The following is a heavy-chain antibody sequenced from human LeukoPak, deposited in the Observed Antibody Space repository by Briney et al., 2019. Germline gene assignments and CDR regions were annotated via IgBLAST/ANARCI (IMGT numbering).Heavy chain of an antibody. V-gene: IGHV3-21*01. CDR2: ISSSSST. J-gene: IGHJ6*02. CDR3: ARERRPYGMDV. CDR1: GFTFSTYS. Sequence: GGSLRLSCAASGFTFSTYSMNWVRRAPGKGLEWVSSISSSSSTYYADSVKGRFTISRDNAKNSLYLQMNSLRAEDTAVYYCARERRPYGMDVWGQGTTVTVSS.